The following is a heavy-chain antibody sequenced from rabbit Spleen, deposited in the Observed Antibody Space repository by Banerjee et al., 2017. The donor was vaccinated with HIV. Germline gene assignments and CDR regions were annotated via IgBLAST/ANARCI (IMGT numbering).Heavy chain of an antibody. CDR1: GVSLNDKDV. J-gene: IGHJ4*01. CDR3: ARGKAEDCYAWGL. CDR2: INIVTGKS. V-gene: IGHV1S45*01. Sequence: EQLEESGGGLVKPEGSLTLTCKASGVSLNDKDVMCWVRQAPGKGLEWIACINIVTGKSVYASWAKGRFTMSRTSSTTVTLQMTSLTAADTATYFCARGKAEDCYAWGLWGPGTLVTVS. D-gene: IGHD6-1*01.